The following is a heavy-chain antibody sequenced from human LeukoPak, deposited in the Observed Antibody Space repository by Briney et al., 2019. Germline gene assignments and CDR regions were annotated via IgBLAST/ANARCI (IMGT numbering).Heavy chain of an antibody. CDR1: GFTVSSNY. Sequence: GGSLRLSCAASGFTVSSNYMSWVRQAPGKGLEWVPVIYSGGSTYYADSVKGRFTISRDNSKNTLYLQMNSLRAEDTAVYYCARAAPDSGYCSGGSCFDYWGQGTLVTVSS. J-gene: IGHJ4*02. D-gene: IGHD2-15*01. CDR3: ARAAPDSGYCSGGSCFDY. V-gene: IGHV3-53*01. CDR2: IYSGGST.